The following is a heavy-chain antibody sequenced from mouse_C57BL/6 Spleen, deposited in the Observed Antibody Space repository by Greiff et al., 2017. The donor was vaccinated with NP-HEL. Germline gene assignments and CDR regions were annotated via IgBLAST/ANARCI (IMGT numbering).Heavy chain of an antibody. CDR2: IYPGDGDT. J-gene: IGHJ3*01. D-gene: IGHD2-4*01. CDR3: ARGGDDYAWFAY. V-gene: IGHV1-80*01. Sequence: QVQLQQSGAELVKPGASVKISCKASGYAFSSYWMNWVKQRPGKGLEWIGQIYPGDGDTNYNGKFKGKATLTADKSSSTAYMQLSSLTSEDSAVYFCARGGDDYAWFAYWGQGTLVTVSA. CDR1: GYAFSSYW.